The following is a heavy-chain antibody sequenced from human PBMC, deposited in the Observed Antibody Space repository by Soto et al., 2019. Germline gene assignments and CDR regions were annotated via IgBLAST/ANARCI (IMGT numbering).Heavy chain of an antibody. Sequence: QVQLVQSGGEVRKHGASVNVSCKASGYTFASYAITWVRQAPGEGLEWMGWISTSSGNANYAQRFQGRATITRDTSTTTVYMQLRSLRSDDSAVYFCARSVGYPDYWGQGTLVTVSS. CDR3: ARSVGYPDY. J-gene: IGHJ4*02. CDR2: ISTSSGNA. V-gene: IGHV1-18*01. CDR1: GYTFASYA. D-gene: IGHD5-18*01.